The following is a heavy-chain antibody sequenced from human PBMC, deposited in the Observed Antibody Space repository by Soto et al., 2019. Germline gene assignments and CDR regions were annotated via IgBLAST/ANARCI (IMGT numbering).Heavy chain of an antibody. CDR2: ISGSGGST. J-gene: IGHJ4*02. CDR3: AKDRKALYYDSSGYRRLAY. D-gene: IGHD3-22*01. CDR1: GFTFSSYA. Sequence: GGSLRLSCAASGFTFSSYAMSWVRQAPGKGLEWVSAISGSGGSTYYADSVKGRFTISRDNSKNTLYLQMNSLRAEDTAVYYCAKDRKALYYDSSGYRRLAYWGQGTLVTVSS. V-gene: IGHV3-23*01.